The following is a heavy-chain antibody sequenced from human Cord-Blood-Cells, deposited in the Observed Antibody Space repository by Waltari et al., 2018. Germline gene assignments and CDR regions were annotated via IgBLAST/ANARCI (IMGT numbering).Heavy chain of an antibody. J-gene: IGHJ4*02. CDR2: INAGNGTT. CDR1: GYTFTSYA. CDR3: ARGIKRDFDY. Sequence: QVQLVQSGAEVKKPGASVKVSCKASGYTFTSYAMHWVRQAPGQRLEWMGGINAGNGTTKYSQKFQCRVTITRDTSASTAYMELSSLRSEDTAVYYCARGIKRDFDYWGQGTLVTVSS. D-gene: IGHD2-15*01. V-gene: IGHV1-3*01.